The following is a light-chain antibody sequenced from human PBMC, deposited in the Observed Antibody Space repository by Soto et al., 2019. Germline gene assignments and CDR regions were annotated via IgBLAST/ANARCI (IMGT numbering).Light chain of an antibody. CDR3: QVWASSRHRV. CDR2: DDR. Sequence: SYDLTQPPSVSVAPGQAARISWGGDNIGSKVVHWFQQKPGQAPLLVVYDDRARPSGIPERFSGSNSGNTATLTISGAEAGDEADYYCQVWASSRHRVFGGGTQVTXL. V-gene: IGLV3-21*02. CDR1: NIGSKV. J-gene: IGLJ2*01.